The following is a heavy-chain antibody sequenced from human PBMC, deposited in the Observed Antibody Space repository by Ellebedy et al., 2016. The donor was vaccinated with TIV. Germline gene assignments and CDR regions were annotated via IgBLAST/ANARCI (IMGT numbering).Heavy chain of an antibody. CDR1: AFTFISSY. CDR3: ARVSRSGNYPG. J-gene: IGHJ4*02. D-gene: IGHD1-26*01. CDR2: FSYERGDN. Sequence: GESLKISXAASAFTFISSYVDWVRQAPGKGLESVPSFSYERGDNFSTDSVKGRFTTSRDNSKNTLYLQMNSLRAEDTAVYYCARVSRSGNYPGWGQGTLVTVSS. V-gene: IGHV3-30-3*01.